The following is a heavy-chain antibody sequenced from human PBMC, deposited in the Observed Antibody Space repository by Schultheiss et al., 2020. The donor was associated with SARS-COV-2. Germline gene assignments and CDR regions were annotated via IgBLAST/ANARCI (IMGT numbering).Heavy chain of an antibody. D-gene: IGHD5-18*01. CDR2: INHSGIT. V-gene: IGHV4-34*01. CDR3: ARGLYPYSYGFP. CDR1: GGSFSGYY. J-gene: IGHJ5*02. Sequence: SETLSLTCAVYGGSFSGYYWSWIRQPPGKGLEWIGEINHSGITGYNPSLKSRVTISVDTSKNQFSLKLNSVNAADTAVYYCARGLYPYSYGFPWGQGTLVTVSS.